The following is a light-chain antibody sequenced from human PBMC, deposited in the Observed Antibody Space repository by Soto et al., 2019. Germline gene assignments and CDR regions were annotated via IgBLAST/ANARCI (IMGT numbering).Light chain of an antibody. Sequence: EIVLTQSPGSLSLSPGEGTTLSCRASQSVSSSYIAWYQQRPGQTPSLLIYGASTRATGIPDRFSGSGSGTHFTLTISRLEPGDFAVYYCQQHGDAPITFGQGTRLEI. CDR1: QSVSSSY. V-gene: IGKV3-20*01. CDR2: GAS. J-gene: IGKJ5*01. CDR3: QQHGDAPIT.